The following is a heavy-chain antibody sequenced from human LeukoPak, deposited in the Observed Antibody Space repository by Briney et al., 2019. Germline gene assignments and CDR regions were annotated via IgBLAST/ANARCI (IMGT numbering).Heavy chain of an antibody. J-gene: IGHJ4*02. CDR1: GGSFSGYY. D-gene: IGHD3-22*01. CDR3: ARGLNYYDSSGYPLRGHYYLDY. V-gene: IGHV4-34*01. CDR2: INHSGST. Sequence: SETLSLTCAVYGGSFSGYYWSWIRQPPGKGLEWIGEINHSGSTNYNPSLKSRVTISVDTSKNQFSLKLSSVTAADTAVYYCARGLNYYDSSGYPLRGHYYLDYWGQGTLVTVSS.